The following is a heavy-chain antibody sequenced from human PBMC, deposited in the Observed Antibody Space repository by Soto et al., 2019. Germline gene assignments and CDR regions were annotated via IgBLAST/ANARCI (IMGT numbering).Heavy chain of an antibody. V-gene: IGHV1-8*01. CDR3: ARGDATKIVVTTYYAMDV. Sequence: QVQLVQSGAEVKKPGASVKVSCKASGYTFTSYEINWVRQATGQGLEWMGWMNPNSGDTGYAQKFQGRVTMTRNTSISTVYMEVRSLTSEDTAVYYCARGDATKIVVTTYYAMDVWGQGTTVTVSS. CDR2: MNPNSGDT. CDR1: GYTFTSYE. J-gene: IGHJ6*02. D-gene: IGHD3-22*01.